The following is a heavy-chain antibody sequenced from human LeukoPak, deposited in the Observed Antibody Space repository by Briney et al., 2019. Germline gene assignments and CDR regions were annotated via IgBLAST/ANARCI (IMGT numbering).Heavy chain of an antibody. V-gene: IGHV4-39*02. D-gene: IGHD3-9*01. CDR2: IYYSGST. Sequence: SETLSLTCTVSGGSISSSSYYWGWIRQPPGKGLEWIGSIYYSGSTYYNPSLKSRVTISVDTSKNQFSLKLSSVTAADTAVYYCAREGRYYDILTGLSYFDYWGQGTLVTVSS. J-gene: IGHJ4*02. CDR3: AREGRYYDILTGLSYFDY. CDR1: GGSISSSSYY.